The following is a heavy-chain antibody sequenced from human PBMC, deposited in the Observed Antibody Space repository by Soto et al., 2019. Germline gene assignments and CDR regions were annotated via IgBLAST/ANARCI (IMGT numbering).Heavy chain of an antibody. V-gene: IGHV4-30-4*01. J-gene: IGHJ6*02. D-gene: IGHD5-18*01. CDR3: ARASPVVTDV. CDR2: IYYSGST. CDR1: GGSIRMGVSY. Sequence: QVQLQESGPGLVKPSQTLSLTCTVSGGSIRMGVSYWSGIRQPPGKGLEWIGYIYYSGSTYYNPSPKSRVTISVDTSKNQFSLKLSSVTAVDTAVYYCARASPVVTDVWGQGTTVTVSS.